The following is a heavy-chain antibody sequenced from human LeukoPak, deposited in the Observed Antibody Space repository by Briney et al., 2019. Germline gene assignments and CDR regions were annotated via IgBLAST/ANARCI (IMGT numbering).Heavy chain of an antibody. J-gene: IGHJ4*02. Sequence: GGSLRLSCATSGFSFSSYAMSWVRQAPGKGLEWVSTISGSGGTTYYADSVKGRFTISRDNSKNTLYLQMNSLRAEDTAVYYCAKAGPYSGSYPGSDYWGKGTLVTVSS. CDR2: ISGSGGTT. D-gene: IGHD1-26*01. CDR1: GFSFSSYA. V-gene: IGHV3-23*01. CDR3: AKAGPYSGSYPGSDY.